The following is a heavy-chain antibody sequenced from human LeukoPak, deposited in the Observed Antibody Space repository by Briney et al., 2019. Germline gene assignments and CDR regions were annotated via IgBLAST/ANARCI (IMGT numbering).Heavy chain of an antibody. CDR2: INWNGGST. CDR3: ARSVAASRDY. J-gene: IGHJ4*02. V-gene: IGHV3-20*04. Sequence: PGGSLRLSCEASTFTFTPGWMSWVRQAPGKGLEWVSGINWNGGSTGYADSVKGRFTISRDNAKNSLYLQMNSLRAEDTALYYCARSVAASRDYWGQGTLVTVSS. D-gene: IGHD2-15*01. CDR1: TFTFTPGW.